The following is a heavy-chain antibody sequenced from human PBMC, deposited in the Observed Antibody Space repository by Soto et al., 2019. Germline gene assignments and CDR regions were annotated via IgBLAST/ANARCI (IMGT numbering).Heavy chain of an antibody. CDR2: ISHDRRNI. Sequence: QIQLVESGGGVVQPGRSLRLSCTASGFTFSRNGMHWVRQAPGKGLEWVAVISHDRRNIYYADSVKGRFTISRDNSKNRLYLQMDSLTAEDTAVYFCAKDGDRSWSFDAWGHGTLVTVSS. CDR3: AKDGDRSWSFDA. CDR1: GFTFSRNG. V-gene: IGHV3-30*18. J-gene: IGHJ4*01. D-gene: IGHD6-13*01.